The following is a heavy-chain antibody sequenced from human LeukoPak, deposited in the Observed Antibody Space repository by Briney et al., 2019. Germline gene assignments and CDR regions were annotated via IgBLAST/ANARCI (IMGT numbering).Heavy chain of an antibody. Sequence: GASVKVSCKVSGYTLTELSMHWVRQAPGKGLEWMGGFDPEDGETIYAQKFQGRVTMTEDTSTDTAYMELSSLRSEDTAVYYCARGVVRYDFWSGSLTYFDYWGQGTLVTVSS. D-gene: IGHD3-3*01. J-gene: IGHJ4*02. CDR3: ARGVVRYDFWSGSLTYFDY. CDR1: GYTLTELS. V-gene: IGHV1-24*01. CDR2: FDPEDGET.